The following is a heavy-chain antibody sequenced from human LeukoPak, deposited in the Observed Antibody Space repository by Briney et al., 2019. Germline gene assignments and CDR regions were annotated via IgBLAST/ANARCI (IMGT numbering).Heavy chain of an antibody. CDR3: ARGVTMIVVVPGY. V-gene: IGHV1-69*04. CDR1: GGTFSSYA. CDR2: IIPILGIA. J-gene: IGHJ4*02. D-gene: IGHD3-22*01. Sequence: SVKVSCKASGGTFSSYAISWVRQAPGQGLEWMGRIIPILGIANYAQKFQGRVTMTRDTSTSTVYMELSSLRSEDTAVYYCARGVTMIVVVPGYWGQGTLVTVSS.